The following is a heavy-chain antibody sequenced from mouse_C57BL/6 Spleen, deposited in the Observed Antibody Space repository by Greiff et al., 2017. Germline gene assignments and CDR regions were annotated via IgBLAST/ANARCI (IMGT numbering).Heavy chain of an antibody. CDR1: GYTFTDYY. D-gene: IGHD2-3*01. J-gene: IGHJ3*01. CDR3: ARGRDGSAY. V-gene: IGHV1-26*01. CDR2: INPNNGGT. Sequence: EVQLQQSGPELVKPGASVKISCKASGYTFTDYYMNWVKQSHGKSLEWIGDINPNNGGTSYNQKFKGKATLTVDKSSSTAYMELRSLTSEDSAVYYCARGRDGSAYWGQGTLVTVSA.